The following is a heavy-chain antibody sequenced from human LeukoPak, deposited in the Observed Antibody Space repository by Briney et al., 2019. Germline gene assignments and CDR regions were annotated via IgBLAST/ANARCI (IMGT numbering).Heavy chain of an antibody. V-gene: IGHV1-2*04. CDR3: ERESGYSGYDYDY. CDR1: GYTFTGYY. D-gene: IGHD5-12*01. CDR2: INPNSGGT. Sequence: ASVKVPCKASGYTFTGYYMHWVRQAPGQGLEWMGWINPNSGGTNYAQKFQGWVTMTRDTSISTAYMELSRLRSDDTAVYYCERESGYSGYDYDYWGQGTLVTVSS. J-gene: IGHJ4*02.